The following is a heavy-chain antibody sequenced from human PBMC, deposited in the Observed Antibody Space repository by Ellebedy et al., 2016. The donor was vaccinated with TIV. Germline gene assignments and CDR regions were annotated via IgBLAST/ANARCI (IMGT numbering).Heavy chain of an antibody. Sequence: SETLSLTXTVSGGSVNSAVYYWNWIRQPPGKELEWIGYIYYSGSPSYHPSLKSRVTISVDTSKNQFSLRLSSVTAADTAVYYCARGSILTGYYAYFEYWGQGALVTVSS. D-gene: IGHD3-9*01. J-gene: IGHJ4*02. CDR1: GGSVNSAVYY. V-gene: IGHV4-61*08. CDR2: IYYSGSP. CDR3: ARGSILTGYYAYFEY.